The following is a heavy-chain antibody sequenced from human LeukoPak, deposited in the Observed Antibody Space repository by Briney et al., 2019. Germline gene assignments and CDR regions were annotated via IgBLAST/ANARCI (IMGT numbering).Heavy chain of an antibody. CDR2: IRYDGSKK. CDR1: GFTFSSYD. J-gene: IGHJ6*03. V-gene: IGHV3-30*02. Sequence: PGGSLRLSCAASGFTFSSYDMHWVRQAPGKGLEWVAFIRYDGSKKSYADSVEGQFTVSRDNSKNTLCLQMNSLRVADMAVYYCAKQSPRPNYYYMDVWGKGTTVTISS. CDR3: AKQSPRPNYYYMDV.